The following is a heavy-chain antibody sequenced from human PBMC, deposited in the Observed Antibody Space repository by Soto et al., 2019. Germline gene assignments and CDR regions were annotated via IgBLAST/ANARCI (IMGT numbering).Heavy chain of an antibody. CDR2: IYYSGNT. CDR1: GGSINSYY. Sequence: QVQLQESGPGLVKPSETLSLTCTVSGGSINSYYWSWIRQPPGKGLEWLGYIYYSGNTNYNPSLKSRVTISVDTSKNQFSLKLSSVTAADTAVYYCARHRGGVIVSNCWYFDLWGRGTLVTVSS. V-gene: IGHV4-59*08. CDR3: ARHRGGVIVSNCWYFDL. D-gene: IGHD3-16*02. J-gene: IGHJ2*01.